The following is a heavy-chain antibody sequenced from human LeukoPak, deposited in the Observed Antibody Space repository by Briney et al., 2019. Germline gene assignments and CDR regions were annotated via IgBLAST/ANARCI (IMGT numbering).Heavy chain of an antibody. CDR3: ARDPFNDFWSGYYSPYSGFDY. CDR1: GYSISSGYY. Sequence: SETLSLTCTVSGYSISSGYYWGWIRQPPGKGLEWIGSIYHSGSTYYNPSLKSRVTISVDTSKNQFSLKLSSVTAADTAVYYCARDPFNDFWSGYYSPYSGFDYWGQGTLVTVSS. D-gene: IGHD3-3*01. CDR2: IYHSGST. J-gene: IGHJ4*02. V-gene: IGHV4-38-2*02.